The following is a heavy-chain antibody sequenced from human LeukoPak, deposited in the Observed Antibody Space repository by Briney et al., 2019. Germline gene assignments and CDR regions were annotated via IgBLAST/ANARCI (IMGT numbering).Heavy chain of an antibody. Sequence: GGSLRLSCAASGFTFNNAWMNWVRQAPGKGLEWVGRIKSKNVGGTTDYAAPVKGRFTISRDDSKNTVYLQMNSLKVEDTAVYYCTSHAAFDPWGQGTLVTVSS. J-gene: IGHJ5*02. CDR1: GFTFNNAW. CDR2: IKSKNVGGTT. V-gene: IGHV3-15*01. CDR3: TSHAAFDP.